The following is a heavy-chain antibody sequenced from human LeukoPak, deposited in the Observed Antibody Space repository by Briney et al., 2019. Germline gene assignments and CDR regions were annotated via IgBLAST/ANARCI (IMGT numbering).Heavy chain of an antibody. J-gene: IGHJ4*02. CDR3: VRDHNYYFGY. CDR1: GFTLSSYN. CDR2: ITTSIDII. V-gene: IGHV3-48*02. Sequence: TGGSLTLSCAASGFTLSSYNMNWLRQAPGKGLEGISYITTSIDIISYADSVKGRFTISRDNAKNSLYLQMDSLRDEDTAVYYCVRDHNYYFGYWGQGILVTVSA.